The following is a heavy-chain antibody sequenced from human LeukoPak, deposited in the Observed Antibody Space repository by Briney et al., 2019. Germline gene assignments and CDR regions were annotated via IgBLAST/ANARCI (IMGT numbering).Heavy chain of an antibody. Sequence: ASVKVSCKASGYTFTSYDINWVRQATGQGLEWMGWMNPNSGNTGYAQKFQGRVTMTRNTSISTAYMELSSLRSDDTAVYYCARVEEVVAATPFDYWGQGTLVTVSS. CDR2: MNPNSGNT. CDR3: ARVEEVVAATPFDY. J-gene: IGHJ4*02. V-gene: IGHV1-8*01. D-gene: IGHD2-15*01. CDR1: GYTFTSYD.